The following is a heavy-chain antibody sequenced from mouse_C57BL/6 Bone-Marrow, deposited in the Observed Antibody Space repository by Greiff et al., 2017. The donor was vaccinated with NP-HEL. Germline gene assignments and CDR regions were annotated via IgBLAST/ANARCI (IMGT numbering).Heavy chain of an antibody. V-gene: IGHV1-19*01. CDR3: ARYYYYGSSYVGYWDFDV. CDR2: INPYNGGT. CDR1: GYTFTDYY. Sequence: VQLQQSGPVLVKPGASVKMSCKASGYTFTDYYMNWVKQSHGKSLEWIGVINPYNGGTSYNQKFKGKATLTVDKSSSTAYMELNSLTSEDSAVYYCARYYYYGSSYVGYWDFDVWGTGTTVTVSS. D-gene: IGHD1-1*01. J-gene: IGHJ1*03.